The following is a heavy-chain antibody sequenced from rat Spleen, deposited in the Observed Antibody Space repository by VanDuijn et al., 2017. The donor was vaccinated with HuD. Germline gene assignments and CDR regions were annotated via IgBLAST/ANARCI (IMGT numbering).Heavy chain of an antibody. V-gene: IGHV5-31*01. CDR1: GFTFNNYW. CDR2: ITNTGGST. Sequence: EVQLVESGGGLVQPGRSLKLSCVASGFTFNNYWMTWIRQAPGKGLEWVASITNTGGSTYYPDSVKGRFTISRDNAKSTLYLQMNSLRSEDTATYYCTREGLSYGYTLYYFDYWGQGVMVTVSS. D-gene: IGHD1-9*01. J-gene: IGHJ2*01. CDR3: TREGLSYGYTLYYFDY.